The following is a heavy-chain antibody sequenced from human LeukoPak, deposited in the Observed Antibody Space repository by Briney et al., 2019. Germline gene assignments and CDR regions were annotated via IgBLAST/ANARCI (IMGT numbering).Heavy chain of an antibody. Sequence: SETLSLTCTVSGGSISSGSYYWSWIRQPAGKGLEWIGRIYTSGSTNYNPSLKSRVTISVDRSKNQFSLKLSSVTAADTAVYYCARELGLTGDQVYYYYMDVWGKGTTVTVSS. V-gene: IGHV4-61*02. D-gene: IGHD7-27*01. CDR1: GGSISSGSYY. J-gene: IGHJ6*03. CDR2: IYTSGST. CDR3: ARELGLTGDQVYYYYMDV.